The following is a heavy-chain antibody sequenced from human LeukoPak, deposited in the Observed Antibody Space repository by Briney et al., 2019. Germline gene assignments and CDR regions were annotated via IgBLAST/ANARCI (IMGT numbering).Heavy chain of an antibody. CDR2: IYYSGST. J-gene: IGHJ4*02. CDR1: GGSISSSSYY. CDR3: ARQGFITMIVVPKEDY. Sequence: SETLSLTCTVSGGSISSSSYYWVWIRPPPGKGLAWIGSIYYSGSTYYNPSLKSRVTISLDTSKNQFSLKLSSVTAADTAVYYCARQGFITMIVVPKEDYWGQGTLVTVSS. V-gene: IGHV4-39*01. D-gene: IGHD3-22*01.